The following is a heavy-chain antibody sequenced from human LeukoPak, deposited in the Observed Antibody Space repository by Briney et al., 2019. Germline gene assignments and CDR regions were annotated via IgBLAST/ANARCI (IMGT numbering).Heavy chain of an antibody. J-gene: IGHJ3*02. V-gene: IGHV3-53*01. Sequence: GGSLRLSCAASGFTVSSNYMSWVRQAPGKGLEWVSVIYSGGTTYYADSVKGRFTISRDNSKNTLYLQMNSLRAEDTAVYYCASISTVHAFDIWGQGTMVTVPS. CDR3: ASISTVHAFDI. CDR1: GFTVSSNY. CDR2: IYSGGTT. D-gene: IGHD4-17*01.